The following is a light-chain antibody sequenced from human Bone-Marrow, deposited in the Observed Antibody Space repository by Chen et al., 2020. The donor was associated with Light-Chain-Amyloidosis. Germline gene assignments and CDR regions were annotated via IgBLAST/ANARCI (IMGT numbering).Light chain of an antibody. CDR3: QQYNNWPPRT. CDR1: QSVSSN. CDR2: GAS. Sequence: EIVMTPSPATLSVSPGERATLSCRASQSVSSNLAWYQQKPGQAPRLLIYGASTRATGIPARFSGSGSGTEFTLTISSLQSEDFAVYYCQQYNNWPPRTVGQGTKVEIK. V-gene: IGKV3-15*01. J-gene: IGKJ1*01.